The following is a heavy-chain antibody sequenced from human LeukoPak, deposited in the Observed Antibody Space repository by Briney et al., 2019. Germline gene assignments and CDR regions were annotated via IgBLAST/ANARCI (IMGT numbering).Heavy chain of an antibody. Sequence: GGSLRLSCAASGFTFSSYWMYWVRQAPGKGLEWVANIKKDGSDKYYVDSVKGRFTISRDNAKNALSLQMNSLRDEDTAVYYCATSGNYYLKYWGQGTLVTVSS. D-gene: IGHD1-26*01. CDR2: IKKDGSDK. J-gene: IGHJ4*02. V-gene: IGHV3-7*01. CDR1: GFTFSSYW. CDR3: ATSGNYYLKY.